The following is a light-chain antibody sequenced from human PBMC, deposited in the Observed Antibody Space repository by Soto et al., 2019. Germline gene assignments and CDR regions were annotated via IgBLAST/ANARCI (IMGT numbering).Light chain of an antibody. CDR2: DVA. CDR3: MSFTSSNTYF. Sequence: QSVLTQPASVSGSPGQSITISCTGTSSDVGAYNFVSWYQHYPDKAPKVVIYDVANRPSGVSYRFSASKSGNTASLTISGLQAEDEADYYCMSFTSSNTYFLGTGTKVTAL. J-gene: IGLJ1*01. CDR1: SSDVGAYNF. V-gene: IGLV2-14*03.